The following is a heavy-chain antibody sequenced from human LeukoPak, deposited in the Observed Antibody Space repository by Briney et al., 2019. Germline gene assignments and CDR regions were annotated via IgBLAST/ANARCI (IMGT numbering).Heavy chain of an antibody. CDR1: GYTFTGYY. Sequence: GASVKVSCKASGYTFTGYYMHWVRQAPGQGLEWLGWIHPNSGGTNYAQKFQGRVTMTRDTSISTAYMELSRLRSDDTAVYYCARDQDIGGAVAGIDYWGQGTLVTVPS. V-gene: IGHV1-2*02. J-gene: IGHJ4*02. CDR2: IHPNSGGT. D-gene: IGHD6-19*01. CDR3: ARDQDIGGAVAGIDY.